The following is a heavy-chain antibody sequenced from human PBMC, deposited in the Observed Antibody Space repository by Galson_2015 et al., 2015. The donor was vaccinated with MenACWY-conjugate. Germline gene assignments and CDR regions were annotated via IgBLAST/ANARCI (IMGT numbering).Heavy chain of an antibody. CDR2: INAGNGNT. J-gene: IGHJ4*02. CDR1: GYTFTSYD. Sequence: SVKVSCKASGYTFTSYDIDWVRQATGQGLEWMGWINAGNGNTKYSQKFQGRVTITRDTSASTAYMELSSLRSEDTAVYYCARGVVVVTAEINEIDYSGQGTLVTVSS. V-gene: IGHV1-3*01. D-gene: IGHD2-21*02. CDR3: ARGVVVVTAEINEIDY.